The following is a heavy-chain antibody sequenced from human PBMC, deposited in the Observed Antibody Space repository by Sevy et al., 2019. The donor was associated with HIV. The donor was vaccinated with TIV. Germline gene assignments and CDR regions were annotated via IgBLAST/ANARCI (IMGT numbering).Heavy chain of an antibody. D-gene: IGHD2-2*01. CDR3: ARHFPSKYCISTSCYGKGYYYGMDV. CDR1: GYTFTSYG. Sequence: ASVKVSCKASGYTFTSYGISWVRQAPGLGLEWMGWISAYNGNTNYAQKLQGRVTMTTDTSTSTAYMELRSLRSDDTAVYYCARHFPSKYCISTSCYGKGYYYGMDVWGQGTTVTVSS. V-gene: IGHV1-18*01. CDR2: ISAYNGNT. J-gene: IGHJ6*02.